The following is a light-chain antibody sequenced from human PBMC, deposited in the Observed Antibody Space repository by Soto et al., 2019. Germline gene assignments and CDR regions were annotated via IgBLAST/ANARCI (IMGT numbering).Light chain of an antibody. J-gene: IGKJ4*01. CDR3: QNYNNVPRT. Sequence: DSQMTKSPSSLSASVGDRVTIICRASQGISSDLAWYQQKPGKVPKLLIYDASTLQSGVPSRFSGSGSGTDFTLTISSLQPEDVATYYCQNYNNVPRTFGGGTKVDIK. CDR1: QGISSD. V-gene: IGKV1-27*01. CDR2: DAS.